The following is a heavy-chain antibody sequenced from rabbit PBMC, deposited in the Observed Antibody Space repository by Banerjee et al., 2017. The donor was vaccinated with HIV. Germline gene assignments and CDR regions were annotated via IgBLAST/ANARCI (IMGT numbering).Heavy chain of an antibody. Sequence: QEQLVESGGGLVQPEGSLTLTCKASGFSFSSSYWICWVRQAPGKGLELIGCSYAGSSGMTYYASWAKGRFTISKASSTTVTLQMTGLTAADTATYLCARDLAGVIGWNFNLWGQGTLVTVS. J-gene: IGHJ4*01. D-gene: IGHD4-1*01. CDR3: ARDLAGVIGWNFNL. V-gene: IGHV1S45*01. CDR2: SYAGSSGMT. CDR1: GFSFSSSYW.